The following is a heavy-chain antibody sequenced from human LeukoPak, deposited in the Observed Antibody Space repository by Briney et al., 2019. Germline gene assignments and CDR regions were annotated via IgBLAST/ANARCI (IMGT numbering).Heavy chain of an antibody. CDR2: IYYSGST. D-gene: IGHD2-2*01. CDR3: ARGSGYCSSTSCYWFDP. V-gene: IGHV4-39*07. J-gene: IGHJ5*02. Sequence: SETLSLTCTVSGGSLSSSSYYWGWIRQPPGKGLEWIGSIYYSGSTYYNPSLKSRVTISVDTSKNQFSLKLSSVTAADTAVYYCARGSGYCSSTSCYWFDPWGQGTLVTVSS. CDR1: GGSLSSSSYY.